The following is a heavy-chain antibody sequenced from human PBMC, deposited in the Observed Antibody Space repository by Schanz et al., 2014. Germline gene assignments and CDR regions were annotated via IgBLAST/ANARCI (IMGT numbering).Heavy chain of an antibody. D-gene: IGHD3-10*01. CDR2: INPSGGST. V-gene: IGHV1-46*01. CDR1: GYTFISYG. Sequence: QVQLVQSGAEVKKPGASVKVSCKASGYTFISYGIKWVRQAPGQGLEWMGIINPSGGSTRYAQKFQGRLTMTRDTSTSTVYMELSSLTSEDTAVHYCARGRGFYDYWGQGTLVTVSS. J-gene: IGHJ4*02. CDR3: ARGRGFYDY.